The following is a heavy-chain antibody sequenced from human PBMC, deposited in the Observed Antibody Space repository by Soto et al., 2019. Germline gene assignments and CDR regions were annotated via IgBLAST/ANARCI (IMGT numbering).Heavy chain of an antibody. J-gene: IGHJ5*02. V-gene: IGHV4-31*03. D-gene: IGHD3-10*01. Sequence: QVQLQESGPGLVKPSQTLSLTCTVSGGSISSGGYYWSWIRQHPGKGLEWIGYIYYSGSTYYNPSLKSRVTISVDTSKNQFSLKLSSVTAADTAVYYCARVGSGSYSRVDWFDPWGQGTLVTVSS. CDR1: GGSISSGGYY. CDR3: ARVGSGSYSRVDWFDP. CDR2: IYYSGST.